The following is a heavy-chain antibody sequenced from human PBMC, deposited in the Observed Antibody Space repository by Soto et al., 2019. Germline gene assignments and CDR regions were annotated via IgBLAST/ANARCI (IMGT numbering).Heavy chain of an antibody. CDR1: SVSHAW. CDR2: IKSKTDGGTT. D-gene: IGHD6-19*01. Sequence: SVSHAWMNWVRQAPGKGLEWVGRIKSKTDGGTTDYAAPVKGRFTISRDDSKNTLYLQMNSLKTEDSAVYYCTTEFYSSGWYGDYWGQGTLVTVSS. V-gene: IGHV3-15*07. J-gene: IGHJ4*02. CDR3: TTEFYSSGWYGDY.